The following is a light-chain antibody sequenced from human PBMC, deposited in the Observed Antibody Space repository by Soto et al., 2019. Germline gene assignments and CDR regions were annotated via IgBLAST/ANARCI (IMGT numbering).Light chain of an antibody. CDR1: SNDIGADDF. J-gene: IGLJ2*01. CDR2: EVT. V-gene: IGLV2-14*01. Sequence: QSVLTQPASVSGSPGQSITISCTGTSNDIGADDFVSWYQHHPDKTPTLIIFEVTYRPTGISHRFSASKSGNTASLTISGLEAEDEAIYYCSSYRRTTFPHVVFGGGTQLTVL. CDR3: SSYRRTTFPHVV.